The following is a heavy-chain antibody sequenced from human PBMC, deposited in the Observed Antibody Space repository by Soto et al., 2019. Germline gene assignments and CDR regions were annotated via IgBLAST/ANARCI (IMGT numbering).Heavy chain of an antibody. V-gene: IGHV3-23*01. CDR1: GFTLRNYA. D-gene: IGHD1-20*01. J-gene: IGHJ4*02. CDR2: ISANDVGT. Sequence: PGGSLRLSCEASGFTLRNYAMPWVRRAPGKGLEWVSLISANDVGTYYAESVKTRFTISTDQSRNTVYLQMDSLRADDTAIYYCAKAKNDYNWDNRPPFDYWGQGTLVTVSS. CDR3: AKAKNDYNWDNRPPFDY.